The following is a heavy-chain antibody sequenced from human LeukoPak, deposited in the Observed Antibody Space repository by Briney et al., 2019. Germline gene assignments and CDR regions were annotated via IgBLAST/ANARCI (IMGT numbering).Heavy chain of an antibody. CDR3: AGTYYYDSSGYPPEYAFDI. D-gene: IGHD3-22*01. V-gene: IGHV4-4*02. J-gene: IGHJ3*02. Sequence: SETLSLTCAVSGGSISSSNWWSWVRQLPRKGLEWIGEIYHSGSTNYNPSLKSRVTISVDKSKNQFSLKLSSVTAADTAVYYCAGTYYYDSSGYPPEYAFDIWGQGTMVTVSS. CDR2: IYHSGST. CDR1: GGSISSSNW.